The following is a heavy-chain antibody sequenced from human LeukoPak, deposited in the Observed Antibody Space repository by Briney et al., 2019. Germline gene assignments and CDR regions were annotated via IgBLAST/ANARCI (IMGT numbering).Heavy chain of an antibody. J-gene: IGHJ4*02. V-gene: IGHV3-30*18. D-gene: IGHD3-16*02. CDR3: AKERMITFGGVIAPFGY. CDR2: ISYDGSNK. CDR1: GFTFSSYG. Sequence: PGRSLRLSCAASGFTFSSYGMHWVRQTPGKGLEWVAVISYDGSNKYYADSVKGRFTISRDNSKNTLYLQMNSLRAEDTAVYYCAKERMITFGGVIAPFGYWGQGTLVTVSS.